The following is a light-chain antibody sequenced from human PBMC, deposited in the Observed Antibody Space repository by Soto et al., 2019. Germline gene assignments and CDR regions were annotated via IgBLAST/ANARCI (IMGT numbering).Light chain of an antibody. V-gene: IGLV2-14*03. CDR3: NSYSSSSSV. CDR2: DVS. CDR1: NSDVTVYNY. J-gene: IGLJ1*01. Sequence: QSALTQPASVSGSPGQSITISCTGTNSDVTVYNYVSWYQHHPSKAPKLMIYDVSNRPSGVSNRFSGSKSGNTASLTISGLQAEDEADYYCNSYSSSSSVFGTGTKLTVL.